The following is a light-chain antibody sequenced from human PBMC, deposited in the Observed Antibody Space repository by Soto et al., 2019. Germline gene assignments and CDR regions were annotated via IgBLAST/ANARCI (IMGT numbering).Light chain of an antibody. J-gene: IGLJ1*01. CDR1: SSDVGGYNY. CDR2: DVS. Sequence: QSALTQPRSVSGSPGQSVTISCTGTSSDVGGYNYVSWYQQHPGKAPKLMIYDVSKRPSGVPDRFSGSKSGNTPSLTISGLQAEDAVVYSGCSSQGTHPSGNVFGTGPKLTV. CDR3: CSSQGTHPSGNV. V-gene: IGLV2-11*01.